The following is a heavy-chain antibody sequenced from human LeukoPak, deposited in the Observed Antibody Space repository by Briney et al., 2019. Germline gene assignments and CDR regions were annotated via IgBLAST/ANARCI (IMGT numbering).Heavy chain of an antibody. CDR1: GYTFISNA. CDR3: ARKAGEEMAHELETDAFDI. Sequence: GASVKLSCAASGYTFISNAISWVRQAPGQGLEWVGGISAHSGDTNYAQKFKGRFTMPRDNSTSTIYMDLRNQSTDDTAVHNCARKAGEEMAHELETDAFDIWGQGTLVTVSS. CDR2: ISAHSGDT. V-gene: IGHV1-18*01. D-gene: IGHD5-24*01. J-gene: IGHJ3*02.